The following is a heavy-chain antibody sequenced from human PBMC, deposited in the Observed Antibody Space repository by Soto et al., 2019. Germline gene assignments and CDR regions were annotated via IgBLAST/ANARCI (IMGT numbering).Heavy chain of an antibody. CDR3: ARGVNSGSYPFDY. D-gene: IGHD1-26*01. Sequence: KSSETLSLTCAVSGGSISSGGYSWSWIRQPPGKGLEWIGYIYHSGSTYYNPSLKSRVTISVDRSKNQFSLKLSSVTAADTAVYYCARGVNSGSYPFDYWGQGTLVTVSS. CDR2: IYHSGST. CDR1: GGSISSGGYS. J-gene: IGHJ4*02. V-gene: IGHV4-30-2*01.